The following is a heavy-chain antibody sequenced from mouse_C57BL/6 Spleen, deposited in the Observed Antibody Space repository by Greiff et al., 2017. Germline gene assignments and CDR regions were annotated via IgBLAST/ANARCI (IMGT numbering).Heavy chain of an antibody. CDR3: ARQSGVGRGYAMDY. Sequence: EVHLVESGGDLVKPGGSLKLSCAASGFTFSSYGMSWVRQTPDKRLEWVATISSGGSYTYYPDSVKGRFTIARDNAKNTLYLQMSSLKSEDTAMYYCARQSGVGRGYAMDYWGQGTSVTVSS. V-gene: IGHV5-6*01. D-gene: IGHD1-1*01. CDR1: GFTFSSYG. J-gene: IGHJ4*01. CDR2: ISSGGSYT.